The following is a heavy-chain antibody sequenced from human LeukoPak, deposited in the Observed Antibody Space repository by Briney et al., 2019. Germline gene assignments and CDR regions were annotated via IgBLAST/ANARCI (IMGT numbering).Heavy chain of an antibody. Sequence: ASLKVSCRASRNSFTSYGIGRGRQEPGQGLEPISWISAYKGTTNCAQKLQGRVTMTTDTSTSTAYMELRSLRSDDTAVYYCARDVYCSSTSCYKYYYYYGMDVWGQGTTVTVSS. CDR2: ISAYKGTT. D-gene: IGHD2-2*02. CDR3: ARDVYCSSTSCYKYYYYYGMDV. J-gene: IGHJ6*02. V-gene: IGHV1-18*01. CDR1: RNSFTSYG.